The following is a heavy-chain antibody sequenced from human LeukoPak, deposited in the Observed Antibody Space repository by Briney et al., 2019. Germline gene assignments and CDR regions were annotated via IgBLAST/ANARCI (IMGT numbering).Heavy chain of an antibody. D-gene: IGHD5-12*01. J-gene: IGHJ6*03. Sequence: GGSLRLSCAASGFTFSSYTMNWVRQAPGKGLEWVSHISSGSSTIYYADSVKGRFTISRDNAKSSLYLQMNTLRAEDTAVYYCARDFEYSGYAYSAVSDYYYYMDVWGTGTTVTVSS. V-gene: IGHV3-48*01. CDR3: ARDFEYSGYAYSAVSDYYYYMDV. CDR1: GFTFSSYT. CDR2: ISSGSSTI.